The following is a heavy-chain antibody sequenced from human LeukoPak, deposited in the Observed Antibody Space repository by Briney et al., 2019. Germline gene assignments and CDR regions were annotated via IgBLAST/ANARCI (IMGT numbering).Heavy chain of an antibody. Sequence: ASVKVSCKASGYTFTGYYMHWVRQAPGQGLDWMGWINPNSGGTNYAQKFQGRVTMTRDTSISTAYMELSRLRSDDTAVYYCARGPRSGSYSYYYYMDVWGKGTTVTVSS. CDR1: GYTFTGYY. V-gene: IGHV1-2*02. J-gene: IGHJ6*03. D-gene: IGHD1-26*01. CDR2: INPNSGGT. CDR3: ARGPRSGSYSYYYYMDV.